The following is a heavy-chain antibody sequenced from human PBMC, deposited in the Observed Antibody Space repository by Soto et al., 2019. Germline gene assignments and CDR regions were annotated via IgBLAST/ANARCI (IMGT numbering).Heavy chain of an antibody. J-gene: IGHJ6*02. D-gene: IGHD3-3*01. Sequence: QVQLVQSGAEERKPGASVKVSCKASGYTFTSYGLHWVRQAPGQRLEWMGWINAGNGNTKYSQKFQGRVTITRDTSASTVYMGLSSLRSEDTAVDYCASPHLGAPPYGMDVWGQGTTVTVSS. V-gene: IGHV1-3*05. CDR3: ASPHLGAPPYGMDV. CDR2: INAGNGNT. CDR1: GYTFTSYG.